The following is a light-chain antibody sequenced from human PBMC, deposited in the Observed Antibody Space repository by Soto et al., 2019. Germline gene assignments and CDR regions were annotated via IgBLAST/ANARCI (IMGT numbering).Light chain of an antibody. Sequence: EIVMTQSPATLSVSPGERATLSCRASQSVSSNLAWYQQKPGQAPRLLIYGASTRATGIPARFSGSGSATAFTLTISSLQSEDFAVYYCLQYNNWPLTFGGGTKVEIK. CDR3: LQYNNWPLT. CDR2: GAS. J-gene: IGKJ4*01. V-gene: IGKV3-15*01. CDR1: QSVSSN.